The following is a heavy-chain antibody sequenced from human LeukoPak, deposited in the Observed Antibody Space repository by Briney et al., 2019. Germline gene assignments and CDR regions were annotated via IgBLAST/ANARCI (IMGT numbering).Heavy chain of an antibody. V-gene: IGHV3-64*04. D-gene: IGHD2-15*01. CDR2: ISSNHDIT. CDR1: LFTFSNYA. Sequence: SGALILSFSAPLFTFSNYAMHRVPQTPAKGLEYVSPISSNHDITYYADSENDHFTIPRHNSKDTLYLQMNRLRADDTDVYYCAKDALKSCSGGSCYYRTGWFDPWGQGTLVTVSS. J-gene: IGHJ5*02. CDR3: AKDALKSCSGGSCYYRTGWFDP.